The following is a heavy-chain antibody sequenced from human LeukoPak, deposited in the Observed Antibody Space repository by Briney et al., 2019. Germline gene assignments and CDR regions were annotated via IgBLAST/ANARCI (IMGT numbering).Heavy chain of an antibody. Sequence: PGRSLRLSCAASGFTFSSYGMHWVRQAPGKGLEWVAVISYDGSNKYYADSVKGRFTISRDNSKSTLYLQMNSLSAEDTAVYYCAKEVQVERRKDGFDIWGQGTMVTVSS. V-gene: IGHV3-30*18. CDR2: ISYDGSNK. D-gene: IGHD1-1*01. J-gene: IGHJ3*02. CDR1: GFTFSSYG. CDR3: AKEVQVERRKDGFDI.